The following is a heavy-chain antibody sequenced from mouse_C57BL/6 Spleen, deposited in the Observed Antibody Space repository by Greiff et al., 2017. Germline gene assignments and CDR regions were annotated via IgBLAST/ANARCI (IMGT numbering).Heavy chain of an antibody. CDR2: ISSGSSTI. CDR3: ARPYYDYDGYFDY. Sequence: EVKVEESGGGLVKPGGSLKLSCAASGFTFSDYGMHWVRQAPEKGLEWVAYISSGSSTIYYADTVKGRFTISRDNAKNTLFLQMTSLRSEDTAMYYCARPYYDYDGYFDYWGQGTTLTVSS. D-gene: IGHD2-4*01. V-gene: IGHV5-17*01. CDR1: GFTFSDYG. J-gene: IGHJ2*01.